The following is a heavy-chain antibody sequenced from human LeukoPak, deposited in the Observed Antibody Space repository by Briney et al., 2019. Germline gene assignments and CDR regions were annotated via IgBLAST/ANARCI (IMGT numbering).Heavy chain of an antibody. V-gene: IGHV4-61*02. Sequence: PSQTLSLTCTVSGGSISSGSYYWSWIRQPAGKGLEWIGRIYTSGSTNYNPSLKSRVTISVDTSKNQSSLKLSSVTAADTAVYYCARGRSTGYPYYFEYWGQGTLVTVSS. D-gene: IGHD5-12*01. CDR3: ARGRSTGYPYYFEY. CDR2: IYTSGST. CDR1: GGSISSGSYY. J-gene: IGHJ4*02.